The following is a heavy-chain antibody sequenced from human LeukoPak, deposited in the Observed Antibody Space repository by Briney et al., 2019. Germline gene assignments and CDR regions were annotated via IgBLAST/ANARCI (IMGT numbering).Heavy chain of an antibody. CDR1: GFTFSSYA. J-gene: IGHJ4*02. D-gene: IGHD1-26*01. Sequence: SGGSLRLSCAASGFTFSSYAMHWVRQASGKGLEWVGLIRTKGANYATAYAASVKGRFIISRDDSSNMAYLQMNSLKNDDTAVYYCTRDGGSYSHLDNWGPGTRVTVSS. CDR3: TRDGGSYSHLDN. V-gene: IGHV3-73*01. CDR2: IRTKGANYAT.